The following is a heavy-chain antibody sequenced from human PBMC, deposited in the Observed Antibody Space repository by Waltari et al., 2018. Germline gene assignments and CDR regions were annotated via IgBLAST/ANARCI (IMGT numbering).Heavy chain of an antibody. Sequence: QLQLQESGPGLVKPSETLSLTCTVSGGSISSSSYYWGWIRQPPGKGLEWIGSIYFVGSTCYNPSRKSRVAISVDTSKNQFSLKLGSVTAADTAVYYCARLENPSRITIFGVVNARWGQGTLVTVSS. J-gene: IGHJ4*02. V-gene: IGHV4-39*01. CDR2: IYFVGST. CDR1: GGSISSSSYY. CDR3: ARLENPSRITIFGVVNAR. D-gene: IGHD3-3*01.